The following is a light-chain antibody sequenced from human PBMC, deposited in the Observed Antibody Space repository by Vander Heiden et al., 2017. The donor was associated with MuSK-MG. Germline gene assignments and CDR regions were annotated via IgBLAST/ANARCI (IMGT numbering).Light chain of an antibody. Sequence: SHDLTPPPAVTVSPSQTARITCSGDALPKQYAYWYQQKPGQAPVLVIYKDSERPSGIPERFSGSSSGTTVTFTISGVQAEDEADYYCQSADSSGTYPGVVFGGGTKLTVL. CDR1: ALPKQY. CDR3: QSADSSGTYPGVV. J-gene: IGLJ2*01. V-gene: IGLV3-25*03. CDR2: KDS.